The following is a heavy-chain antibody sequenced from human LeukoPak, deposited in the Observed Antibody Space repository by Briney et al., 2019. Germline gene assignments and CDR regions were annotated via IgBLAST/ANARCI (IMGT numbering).Heavy chain of an antibody. Sequence: SETLSLTCAVYGGSLSGYYWSWIRQPPGKGLEWVGEINHSESTNYNPSLKSRVTISVDTSKNQFSRKLSSVTAADTAVYYCARVRVGAAHAFDIWGQGTMVTVSS. CDR2: INHSEST. CDR3: ARVRVGAAHAFDI. CDR1: GGSLSGYY. J-gene: IGHJ3*02. D-gene: IGHD1-26*01. V-gene: IGHV4-34*01.